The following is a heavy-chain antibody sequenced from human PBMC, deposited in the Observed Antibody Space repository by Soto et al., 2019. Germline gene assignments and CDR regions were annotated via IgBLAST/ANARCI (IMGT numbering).Heavy chain of an antibody. CDR3: ARVGGCWGGDCYKNYYYYGMDV. V-gene: IGHV1-69*06. Sequence: RASVKVSCKASGGTFSSYAISWVRQAPGQGLEWMGGIIPIFGTANYAQKFQGRVTITADKSTSTAYMELSSLRSEDTAVYYCARVGGCWGGDCYKNYYYYGMDVWGQGTTVTVSS. CDR1: GGTFSSYA. J-gene: IGHJ6*02. D-gene: IGHD2-21*02. CDR2: IIPIFGTA.